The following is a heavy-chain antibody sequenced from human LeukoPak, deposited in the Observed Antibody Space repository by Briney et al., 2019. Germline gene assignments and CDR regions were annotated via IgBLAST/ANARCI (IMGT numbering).Heavy chain of an antibody. CDR3: AKDPGFWSDYSDY. CDR2: ISYDGSNK. CDR1: GFTFSSYG. D-gene: IGHD3-3*01. J-gene: IGHJ4*02. V-gene: IGHV3-30*18. Sequence: GGSLRLSCAASGFTFSSYGMHWVRQAPGKGLEWVAVISYDGSNKYYVDSVKGRFTISRDNSKNTLYLQMNSLRPEDTAVYYCAKDPGFWSDYSDYWGQGTLVTVSS.